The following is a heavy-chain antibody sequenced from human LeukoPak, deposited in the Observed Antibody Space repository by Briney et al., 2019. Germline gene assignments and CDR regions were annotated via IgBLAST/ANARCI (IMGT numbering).Heavy chain of an antibody. J-gene: IGHJ4*02. CDR3: ARDGVGIVSGDY. CDR1: GFTFSSYG. CDR2: LSYDGSND. D-gene: IGHD3-16*01. V-gene: IGHV3-30*19. Sequence: PGGSLRLSCAASGFTFSSYGMHWVRQAPGKGLEWVAILSYDGSNDYYADSVKGRFTISRDNSKNTLYLQMNSLRAEDTAVYYCARDGVGIVSGDYWGQGTLVTVSS.